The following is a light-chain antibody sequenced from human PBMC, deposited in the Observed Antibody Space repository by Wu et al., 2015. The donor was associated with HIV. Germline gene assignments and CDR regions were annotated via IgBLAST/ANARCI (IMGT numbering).Light chain of an antibody. J-gene: IGKJ1*01. CDR2: AAS. V-gene: IGKV1-27*01. CDR1: QDISKD. CDR3: QKYNSAPWA. Sequence: DIQMTQSPSSLSVSVGDRVTITCRASQDISKDLAWYQQKPGQAPKVLIYAASTLQSGVPSRFSGSGSGTDFTLVISSLQPEDVAIYYCQKYNSAPWAFGQGTKVEIK.